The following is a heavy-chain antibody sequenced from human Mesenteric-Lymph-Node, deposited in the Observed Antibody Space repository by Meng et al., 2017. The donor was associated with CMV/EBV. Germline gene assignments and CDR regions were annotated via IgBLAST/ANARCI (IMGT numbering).Heavy chain of an antibody. Sequence: ASVKVSCKASGYTFTNYFIHWVRQAPGQGLEWMGWINPDSGGTHYIQKFQGRVTMTRDTSISTAYLQWSSLKASDTAMYFCARHTAAATFSGDYWGQGTLVTVSS. D-gene: IGHD2-15*01. CDR1: GYTFTNYF. V-gene: IGHV1-2*02. CDR2: INPDSGGT. CDR3: ARHTAAATFSGDY. J-gene: IGHJ4*02.